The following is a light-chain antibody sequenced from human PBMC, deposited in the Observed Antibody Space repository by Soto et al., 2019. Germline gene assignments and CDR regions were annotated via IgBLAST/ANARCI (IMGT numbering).Light chain of an antibody. Sequence: QSALTQPASVSGSPGQSITISCTGTSSDVGTYNLVSWYQQHPGKAPKLMIYEGSKRPSGVSNRLSGSKSGNTASLTISGLQAEDEADYYCCSYAGTRTLVFGGGTQVTVL. CDR2: EGS. CDR1: SSDVGTYNL. J-gene: IGLJ2*01. CDR3: CSYAGTRTLV. V-gene: IGLV2-23*01.